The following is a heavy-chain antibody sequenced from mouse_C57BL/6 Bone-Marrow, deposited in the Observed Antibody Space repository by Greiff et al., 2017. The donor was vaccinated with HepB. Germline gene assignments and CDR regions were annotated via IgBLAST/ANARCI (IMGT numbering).Heavy chain of an antibody. CDR2: IYPSDSET. CDR3: ARLGSIGYYFDY. CDR1: GYTFTSYW. V-gene: IGHV1-61*01. D-gene: IGHD2-14*01. Sequence: VQLQQPGAELVRPGSSVKLSCKASGYTFTSYWMDWVKQRPGQGLEWIGNIYPSDSETHYNQKFKDKATLTVDKSSSTAYMQLSSLTSEDSAVYYCARLGSIGYYFDYWGQGTTLTVSS. J-gene: IGHJ2*01.